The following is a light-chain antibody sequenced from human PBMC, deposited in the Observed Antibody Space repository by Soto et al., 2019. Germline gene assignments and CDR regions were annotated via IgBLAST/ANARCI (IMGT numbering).Light chain of an antibody. CDR1: SSDVDAYNY. V-gene: IGLV2-14*01. Sequence: QSALTQPASVFGSPGQSIAISCTGTSSDVDAYNYVSWYQQHPGEAPKFMIFDFSSRPSGVTNPFSGSKSGNTSSVIISGLQAEHVDDYYCTSYTTSGTYVFATGTKV. CDR2: DFS. J-gene: IGLJ1*01. CDR3: TSYTTSGTYV.